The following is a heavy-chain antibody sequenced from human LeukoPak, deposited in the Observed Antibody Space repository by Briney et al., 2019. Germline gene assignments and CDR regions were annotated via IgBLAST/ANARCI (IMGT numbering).Heavy chain of an antibody. V-gene: IGHV3-21*01. Sequence: PGGSLRLSCAASGFTFSSYSMNWVRQAPGKGLEWVSSISSSSSYIYYADSVKGRFTSSRDNAKNSLYLQMNSLRAEDTAVYYRARDHLKSPPYYMDVWGKGTTVTVSS. CDR1: GFTFSSYS. CDR2: ISSSSSYI. CDR3: ARDHLKSPPYYMDV. J-gene: IGHJ6*03.